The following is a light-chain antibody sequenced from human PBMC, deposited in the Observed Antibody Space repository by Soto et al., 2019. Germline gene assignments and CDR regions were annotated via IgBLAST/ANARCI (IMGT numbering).Light chain of an antibody. Sequence: QSALTQPPSVSGSPGQSVAISCSGTSSDVGGYNYVSWYQQYPGRAPKLMIYDVNMRPSGVPDRFFGSKSGNTASLTVSGLQAEDESDYYCVSYAGSSQPAFGGGTKLTVL. CDR3: VSYAGSSQPA. V-gene: IGLV2-8*01. CDR2: DVN. J-gene: IGLJ2*01. CDR1: SSDVGGYNY.